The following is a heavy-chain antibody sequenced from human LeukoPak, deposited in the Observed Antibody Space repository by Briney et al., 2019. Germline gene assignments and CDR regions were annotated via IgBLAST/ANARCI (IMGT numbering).Heavy chain of an antibody. J-gene: IGHJ5*02. V-gene: IGHV1-8*02. Sequence: GASVKVSCKASGGTFSSYAISWVRQAPGQGLEWMGWINPNSGGTNYAQKFQGRVTMTRNTSISTAYMELSSLRSEDTAVYYCARGHYDILTGYGGFDPWGQGTLVTVSS. CDR3: ARGHYDILTGYGGFDP. D-gene: IGHD3-9*01. CDR1: GGTFSSYA. CDR2: INPNSGGT.